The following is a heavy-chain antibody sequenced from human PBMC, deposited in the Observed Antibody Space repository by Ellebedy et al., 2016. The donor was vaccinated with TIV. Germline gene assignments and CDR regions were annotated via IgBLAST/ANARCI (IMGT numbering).Heavy chain of an antibody. V-gene: IGHV1-69*13. CDR1: GGTFSNYA. D-gene: IGHD3-3*01. J-gene: IGHJ6*02. Sequence: AASVKVSCKTSGGTFSNYAISWVRQSPGQGLEWMGGIIPFFGKADYEQKFQGTVTITADESTSTAYMELSSLRSEDTAVYYCARSYDPHYYYAMDVWGQGTTVTVSS. CDR3: ARSYDPHYYYAMDV. CDR2: IIPFFGKA.